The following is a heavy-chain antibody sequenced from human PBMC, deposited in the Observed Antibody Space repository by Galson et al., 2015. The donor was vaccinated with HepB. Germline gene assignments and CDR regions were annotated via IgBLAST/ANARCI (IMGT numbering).Heavy chain of an antibody. CDR1: GFTFSSYW. V-gene: IGHV3-74*01. J-gene: IGHJ4*02. Sequence: SLRLSCAASGFTFSSYWMHWVRQAPGKGLVWVSRINSDGSSTSYADSVKGRFTISRDNAKNTLYLQMNSLRVEDTAVYYCARDRSGSHYYLDYWGQGTLFTVSS. D-gene: IGHD1-26*01. CDR3: ARDRSGSHYYLDY. CDR2: INSDGSST.